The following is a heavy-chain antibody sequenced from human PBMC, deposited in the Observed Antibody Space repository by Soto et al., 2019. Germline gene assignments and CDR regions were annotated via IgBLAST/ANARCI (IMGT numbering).Heavy chain of an antibody. Sequence: EVFLSESGGGVTQPGGSLRLSCAAPGIKFRDSAMSWVRQAPGKGLEWVSSIRNNGDATYYADSVKGRFHISRDNSEKTVCLEMNSLRVEDTAVYFCAQLALWFGEFGRGYWGQGALVNVSS. V-gene: IGHV3-23*01. CDR1: GIKFRDSA. CDR2: IRNNGDAT. D-gene: IGHD3-10*01. J-gene: IGHJ4*02. CDR3: AQLALWFGEFGRGY.